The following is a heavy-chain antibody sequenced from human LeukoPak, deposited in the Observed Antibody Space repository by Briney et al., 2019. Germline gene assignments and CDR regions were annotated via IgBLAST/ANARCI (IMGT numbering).Heavy chain of an antibody. CDR3: AREYGYQLLLYPSNWFDP. V-gene: IGHV4-59*01. CDR2: IYYSGST. J-gene: IGHJ5*02. D-gene: IGHD2-2*01. CDR1: GGSISSYY. Sequence: SETLSLTCTVSGGSISSYYWSWIRQPPGKGLEWSGCIYYSGSTNYNPCLKSRVTISVDTSKNQFSLKLSSVTAADTAVYYCAREYGYQLLLYPSNWFDPWGQGTLVSVSS.